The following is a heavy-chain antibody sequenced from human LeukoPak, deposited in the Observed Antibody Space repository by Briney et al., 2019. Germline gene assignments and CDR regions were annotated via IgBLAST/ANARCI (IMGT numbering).Heavy chain of an antibody. CDR1: AFSLNAYN. CDR3: VRDRGTYRPIDY. Sequence: GGSLRLSCAASAFSLNAYNMNWVRQVPGKGLEWVSSISYTGTYIYYADSVKGRFTISRDNAQNSLYLQMNSLRAEDTAIYYCVRDRGTYRPIDYWGQGTLVTVSS. J-gene: IGHJ4*02. CDR2: ISYTGTYI. D-gene: IGHD1-26*01. V-gene: IGHV3-21*04.